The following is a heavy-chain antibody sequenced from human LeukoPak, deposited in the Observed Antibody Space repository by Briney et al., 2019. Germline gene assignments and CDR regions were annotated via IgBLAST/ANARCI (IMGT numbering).Heavy chain of an antibody. J-gene: IGHJ4*02. D-gene: IGHD4-11*01. V-gene: IGHV3-30*02. CDR1: GFTFSSYG. CDR2: IRYDGSNK. CDR3: AKGLGLYSNYVVDY. Sequence: GGSLRLSCAASGFTFSSYGMHWVRQAPGKGLEWVAFIRYDGSNKYYADSVKGRFTISRDNSKNTLYLQMNSLRAEDTAVYYCAKGLGLYSNYVVDYWGQGTLVTVSS.